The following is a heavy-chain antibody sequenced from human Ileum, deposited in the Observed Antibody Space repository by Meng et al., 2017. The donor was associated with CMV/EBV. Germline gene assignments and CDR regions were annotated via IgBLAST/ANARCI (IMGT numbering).Heavy chain of an antibody. CDR1: GFTLNFYS. J-gene: IGHJ5*02. CDR3: APQRAHYRCPGTYPNWFDP. Sequence: GGSLRLSCASSGFTLNFYSMKWVRQAPGKGLEWVASISSTGSYIYYADSVKGRFTISRDNAANSVHLQMSDLRAEDTAMYYCAPQRAHYRCPGTYPNWFDPWGQGTLVTVSS. D-gene: IGHD3-10*02. V-gene: IGHV3-21*01. CDR2: ISSTGSYI.